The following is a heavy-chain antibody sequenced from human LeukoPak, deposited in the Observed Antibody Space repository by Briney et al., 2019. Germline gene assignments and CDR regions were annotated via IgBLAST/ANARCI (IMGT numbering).Heavy chain of an antibody. CDR3: TKDSSGADY. V-gene: IGHV3-43*02. J-gene: IGHJ4*02. Sequence: GGSLRLSCAASGFTFDDYAMHWVRQAPGKGLEWVSLITGDGVSTYYADSVKGRFTISRDNSKNSLFLQMNSLRTEDTAWYYCTKDSSGADYWGQGTLVTVSS. CDR1: GFTFDDYA. CDR2: ITGDGVST. D-gene: IGHD7-27*01.